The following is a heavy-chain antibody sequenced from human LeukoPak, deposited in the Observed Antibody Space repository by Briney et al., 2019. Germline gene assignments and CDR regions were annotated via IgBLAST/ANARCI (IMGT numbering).Heavy chain of an antibody. D-gene: IGHD3-10*01. V-gene: IGHV3-53*01. CDR3: ARDYGPVSVTMVRGVHDAFDI. CDR1: GFTVSSNY. CDR2: IYSGGST. J-gene: IGHJ3*02. Sequence: GGSLRLSCAASGFTVSSNYMSWVRQAPGKGLEWVSVIYSGGSTYYADSVKGRFTISRDNSKNTLYLQMNSLRAEDTAVYYCARDYGPVSVTMVRGVHDAFDIWGQGTMVTVSS.